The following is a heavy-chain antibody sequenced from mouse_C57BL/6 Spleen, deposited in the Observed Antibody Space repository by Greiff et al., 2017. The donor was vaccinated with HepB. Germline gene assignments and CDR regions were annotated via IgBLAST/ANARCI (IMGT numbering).Heavy chain of an antibody. Sequence: QVQLQQPGAELVRPGTSVKLSCKASGYTFTSYWMHWVKQRPGQGLEWIGVIDPSDSYTNYNQKFKGKATLTVDTSSSTAYMQLSSLTSEDSAVYYCASYYGSSWPWYFDVWGTGTTVTVSS. J-gene: IGHJ1*03. CDR3: ASYYGSSWPWYFDV. CDR2: IDPSDSYT. CDR1: GYTFTSYW. V-gene: IGHV1-59*01. D-gene: IGHD1-1*01.